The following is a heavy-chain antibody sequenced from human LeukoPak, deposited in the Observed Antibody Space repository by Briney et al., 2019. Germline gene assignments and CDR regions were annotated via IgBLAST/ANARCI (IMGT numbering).Heavy chain of an antibody. CDR3: ARQVPGCSGGSCYSGSFDP. CDR2: IYPGESNS. CDR1: GYTFTNYW. Sequence: GASLQISCQGSGYTFTNYWIGGVRQLPGKGLKWLGIIYPGESNSSSSPPFQGRVPMSPDKSISPAYLQWTTLKASDTALFYCARQVPGCSGGSCYSGSFDPWGQGTLVTVSS. D-gene: IGHD2-15*01. V-gene: IGHV5-51*01. J-gene: IGHJ5*02.